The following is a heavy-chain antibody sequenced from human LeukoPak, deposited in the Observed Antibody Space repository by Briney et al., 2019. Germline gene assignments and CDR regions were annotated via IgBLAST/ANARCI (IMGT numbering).Heavy chain of an antibody. Sequence: PGGSLRLSCAASGFTFSSYWMSWVRQAPGKGLEWVANIKQDGSEKYYVDSVKGRFTISRDNAKNSLYLQMNSLRAEDTAVYYCAGGLGVSGGAFDIWGQGTMVTVSS. CDR1: GFTFSSYW. CDR2: IKQDGSEK. J-gene: IGHJ3*02. D-gene: IGHD3-16*01. V-gene: IGHV3-7*01. CDR3: AGGLGVSGGAFDI.